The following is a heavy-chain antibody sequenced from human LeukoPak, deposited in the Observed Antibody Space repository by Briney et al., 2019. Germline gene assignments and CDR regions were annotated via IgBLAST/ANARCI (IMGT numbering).Heavy chain of an antibody. J-gene: IGHJ3*02. D-gene: IGHD3-16*02. CDR3: ARDYRYGFDI. Sequence: PGGSLRLSCAVSGLTFNNYAMNWVRQAPGKGLEWVSYIGSSGSTIYYADSVKGRFTISRDNAKNSLYLQMNSLRAEDTAVYYCARDYRYGFDIWGRGTMVTVSS. CDR2: IGSSGSTI. V-gene: IGHV3-48*04. CDR1: GLTFNNYA.